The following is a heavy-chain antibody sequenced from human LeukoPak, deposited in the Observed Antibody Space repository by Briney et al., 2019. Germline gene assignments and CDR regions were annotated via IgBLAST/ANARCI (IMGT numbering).Heavy chain of an antibody. CDR2: ISYGGST. D-gene: IGHD3-22*01. CDR3: ARDVGGYYYGNLEY. J-gene: IGHJ4*02. V-gene: IGHV4-31*03. CDR1: GGSIRSGVHY. Sequence: SETLSLTCTVSGGSIRSGVHYWNWIRQHPGKGPEWIGYISYGGSTFYNPSLKSRAAISVDTSKTQFSLKLTSVTAADTAVYYCARDVGGYYYGNLEYWGQGILVTVSS.